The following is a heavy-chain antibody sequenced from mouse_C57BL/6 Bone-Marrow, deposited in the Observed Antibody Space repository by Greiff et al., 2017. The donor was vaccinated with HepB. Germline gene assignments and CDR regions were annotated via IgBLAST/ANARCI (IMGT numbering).Heavy chain of an antibody. CDR1: GDSFTVYY. V-gene: IGHV1-18*01. CDR3: ARRMAY. CDR2: VNPNNGVT. Sequence: VQLQQPGPDLVKPGTSVKISCKASGDSFTVYYMHWVKQSHGKSLEWIGRVNPNNGVTYYNQKFKDKAILTIDKSSTTAYMDLRSLTSADSAVYYRARRMAYWGQGTLVTVSA. J-gene: IGHJ3*01.